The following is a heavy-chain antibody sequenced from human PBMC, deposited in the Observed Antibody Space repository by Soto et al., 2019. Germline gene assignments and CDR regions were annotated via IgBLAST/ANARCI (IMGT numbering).Heavy chain of an antibody. Sequence: EVQLVESGGGLVQPGGSLRLSCAASGFTFSSYSMNWVRQAPGKGLEWVSYISSSSSTIYYADSVKGRFTISRDNAKNSLYLQMNSLRAEDTAVYYCARDFSSSWYNDAFDIWGQGTMVTVSS. CDR2: ISSSSSTI. CDR3: ARDFSSSWYNDAFDI. V-gene: IGHV3-48*01. D-gene: IGHD6-13*01. J-gene: IGHJ3*02. CDR1: GFTFSSYS.